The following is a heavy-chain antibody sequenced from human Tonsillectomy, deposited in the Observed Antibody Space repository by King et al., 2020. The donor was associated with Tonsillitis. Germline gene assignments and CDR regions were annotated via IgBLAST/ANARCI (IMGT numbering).Heavy chain of an antibody. Sequence: VQLVESGGGLVQPGGSLRLSCAASGFTFRGYAISWVRQAPGKGLEWVSAISGSGGSTYYADTVKGRCTIPRENSKTTLYLEMNSLRAEDTAVYYCAKDLAYCGGDCYSAFDYWGQGTLVTVSS. J-gene: IGHJ4*02. CDR3: AKDLAYCGGDCYSAFDY. D-gene: IGHD2-21*02. V-gene: IGHV3-23*04. CDR2: ISGSGGST. CDR1: GFTFRGYA.